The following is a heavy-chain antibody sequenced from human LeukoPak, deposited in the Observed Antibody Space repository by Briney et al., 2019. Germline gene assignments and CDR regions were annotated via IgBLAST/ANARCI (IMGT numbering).Heavy chain of an antibody. Sequence: GGSLRLSCAASEFTFSTYSMNWVRQAPGKGLEWVSSISSSGSYIYYADSVKGRFTTSRDNAKNSLYLQMSSLRAEDTAVYYCARGENNYGYYYFDYWGQGTLVTVSS. CDR2: ISSSGSYI. CDR3: ARGENNYGYYYFDY. CDR1: EFTFSTYS. D-gene: IGHD5-18*01. J-gene: IGHJ4*02. V-gene: IGHV3-21*01.